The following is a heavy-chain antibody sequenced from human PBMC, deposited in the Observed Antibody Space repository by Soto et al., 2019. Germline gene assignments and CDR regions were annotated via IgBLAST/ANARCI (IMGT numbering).Heavy chain of an antibody. J-gene: IGHJ3*02. D-gene: IGHD3-22*01. CDR1: GFTFSSYA. V-gene: IGHV3-23*01. CDR3: AAKVGGRSGYSFGAFDI. Sequence: EVQLLESGGGLVQPGGSLRLSCAASGFTFSSYAMSWVRQAPGKGLEWVSAISGSGGSTYYADSVKGRFTISRDNSKNTLYLQMNSLRAEDTAVYYCAAKVGGRSGYSFGAFDIWGQGTMVTVSS. CDR2: ISGSGGST.